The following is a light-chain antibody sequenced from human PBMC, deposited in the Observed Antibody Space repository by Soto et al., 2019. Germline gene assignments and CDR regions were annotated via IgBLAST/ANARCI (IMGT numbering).Light chain of an antibody. Sequence: QSVLTQPPSVSGAPGQRVTISCTGSSSNIGAGYDVHWYQQLPGTAPKLLIYGNSNRPSGVPDRFSGSKSGTSASLAITGPRAEDEADYYCQSYDSSLSGGVFGGGTKLTVL. CDR3: QSYDSSLSGGV. CDR1: SSNIGAGYD. V-gene: IGLV1-40*01. J-gene: IGLJ3*02. CDR2: GNS.